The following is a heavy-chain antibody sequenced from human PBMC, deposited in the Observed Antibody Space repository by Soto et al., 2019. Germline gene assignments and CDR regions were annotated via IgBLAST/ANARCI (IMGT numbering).Heavy chain of an antibody. CDR1: AGSISSSNW. CDR2: ISHSGSN. V-gene: IGHV4-4*02. Sequence: QVQLQESGPGLVKPSGTLSLTCAVSAGSISSSNWWSWVRQPPGKGLEWIGEISHSGSNNYNPSLKSSVPISVDKSKNQFSLERSSVTAADTAVYYCARAAMWGSSWPFDYWGQGTLVTVSS. J-gene: IGHJ4*02. D-gene: IGHD6-13*01. CDR3: ARAAMWGSSWPFDY.